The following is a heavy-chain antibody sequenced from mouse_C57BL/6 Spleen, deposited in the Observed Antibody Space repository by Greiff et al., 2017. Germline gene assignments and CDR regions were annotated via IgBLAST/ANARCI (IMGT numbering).Heavy chain of an antibody. Sequence: EVNVVESGGGLVQPGGSLKLSCAASGFTFSDYYMYWVRQTPEKRLEWVAYISNGGGSTYYPDTVKGRFTISRDNAKNTLYLQMSRLKSEDTAMYYCARQGGIYFYYFDYWGQGTTLTVSS. CDR1: GFTFSDYY. D-gene: IGHD2-1*01. J-gene: IGHJ2*01. V-gene: IGHV5-12*01. CDR2: ISNGGGST. CDR3: ARQGGIYFYYFDY.